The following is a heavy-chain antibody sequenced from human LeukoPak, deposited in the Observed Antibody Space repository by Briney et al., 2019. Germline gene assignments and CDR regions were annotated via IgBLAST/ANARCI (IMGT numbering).Heavy chain of an antibody. CDR2: ISGSGGST. CDR1: GFPFSSYA. CDR3: AKRSGQAAAGTWVNY. J-gene: IGHJ4*02. Sequence: GGSLRLSCAASGFPFSSYAMSWVRQAPGKGLEWVSAISGSGGSTYYADSVKGRFTISRDNSKNTLYLQMNSLRAEDTAVYYCAKRSGQAAAGTWVNYWGQGTLVTVSS. V-gene: IGHV3-23*01. D-gene: IGHD6-13*01.